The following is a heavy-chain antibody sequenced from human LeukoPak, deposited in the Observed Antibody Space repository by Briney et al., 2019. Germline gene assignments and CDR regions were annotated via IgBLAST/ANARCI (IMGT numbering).Heavy chain of an antibody. Sequence: GGSLRLSCAASGFTFSSYAMHWVRQAPGKGLEWVAVTSYDGSNKYYADSVKGRFTISRDNSKNTLYLQMNSLRAEDTAVYYCARDWGSGSYFKGILYWGQGTLVTVSS. D-gene: IGHD1-26*01. CDR2: TSYDGSNK. J-gene: IGHJ4*02. CDR1: GFTFSSYA. V-gene: IGHV3-30-3*01. CDR3: ARDWGSGSYFKGILY.